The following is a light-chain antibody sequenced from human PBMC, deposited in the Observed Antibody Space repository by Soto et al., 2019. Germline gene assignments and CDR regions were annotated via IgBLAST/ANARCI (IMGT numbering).Light chain of an antibody. CDR1: SSDVGSYNL. CDR2: EVT. J-gene: IGLJ2*01. CDR3: CSYAGGTSVVV. V-gene: IGLV2-23*02. Sequence: QSVLTQPASVSGSPGQSITISCTGTSSDVGSYNLVSWYQQHPGEAPKVIIYEVTKRPSGISNRFSGSKSGKTASLTISGLKAEDEADYFCCSYAGGTSVVVFGGGTKLTVL.